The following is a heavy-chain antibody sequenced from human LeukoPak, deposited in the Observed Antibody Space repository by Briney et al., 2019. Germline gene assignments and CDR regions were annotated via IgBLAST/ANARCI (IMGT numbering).Heavy chain of an antibody. J-gene: IGHJ4*02. D-gene: IGHD3-22*01. V-gene: IGHV4-34*01. CDR1: GGSFSGYY. CDR3: ARDLGDSSGYYFDY. Sequence: PSETLSLTCAVYGGSFSGYYWSWIRQPPGKGLEWIGEINHSGSTNYNPSLKSRVTISVDTSKNQFSLKLSSVTAADTAVYYCARDLGDSSGYYFDYWGQGTLVTVSS. CDR2: INHSGST.